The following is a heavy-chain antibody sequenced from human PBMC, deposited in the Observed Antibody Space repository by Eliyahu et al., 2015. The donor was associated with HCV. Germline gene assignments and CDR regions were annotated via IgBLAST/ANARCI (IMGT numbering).Heavy chain of an antibody. V-gene: IGHV4-59*01. D-gene: IGHD6-19*01. CDR1: GDSXTTYY. Sequence: QVQLQESGPGLVKPSETLSLTCTXSGDSXTTYYWSWIRQPPGKGLEWIGYIHYSGGTNYNPSLKSRVTISIDTSKNQFSLNLTSVTAADTAMYYCASGGGGIAVTGTGGWFDPWGQGTLVTVSS. CDR2: IHYSGGT. J-gene: IGHJ5*02. CDR3: ASGGGGIAVTGTGGWFDP.